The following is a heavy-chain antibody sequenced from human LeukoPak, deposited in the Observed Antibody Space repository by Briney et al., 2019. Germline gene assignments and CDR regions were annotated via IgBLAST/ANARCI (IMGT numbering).Heavy chain of an antibody. CDR3: AKLVATTFDY. D-gene: IGHD5-12*01. J-gene: IGHJ4*02. V-gene: IGHV3-23*01. CDR2: ISGGGGST. Sequence: PGGSLRLSCAASGFTFSSYAMSWVREAPGKGLEWVSAISGGGGSTYYADSVKGRFTIASDNSKNTLYLQMNSLRAEDTAVYYCAKLVATTFDYWDQGTLVTVSS. CDR1: GFTFSSYA.